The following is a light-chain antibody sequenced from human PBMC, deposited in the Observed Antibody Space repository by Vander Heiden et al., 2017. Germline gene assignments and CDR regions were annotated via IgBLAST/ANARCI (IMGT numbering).Light chain of an antibody. CDR3: AAWDDSLSGVV. CDR1: SSNIGSNY. CDR2: RNN. V-gene: IGLV1-47*01. J-gene: IGLJ2*01. Sequence: QSVLTQPPSASGPPGQRVTISCSGSSSNIGSNYVYWYQQLPGTAPKLLIYRNNQRPSGVPDRFSGPKSGTSASLAISGLRSEDEADYYCAAWDDSLSGVVFGGGTKLTVL.